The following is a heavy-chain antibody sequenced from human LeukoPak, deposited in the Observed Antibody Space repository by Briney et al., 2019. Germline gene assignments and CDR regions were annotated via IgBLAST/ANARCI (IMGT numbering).Heavy chain of an antibody. J-gene: IGHJ4*02. CDR1: GFTVSTNY. Sequence: GGSLRLSCAASGFTVSTNYMSWVRQAPGKGLVWVSRIDYDGTTTAYADSVKGRFTISRDNAKNTLFLQLNSLRVEDTAVYFCVRSRWGDFDHWGQGNLVTVSS. V-gene: IGHV3-74*01. CDR3: VRSRWGDFDH. CDR2: IDYDGTTT. D-gene: IGHD3-16*01.